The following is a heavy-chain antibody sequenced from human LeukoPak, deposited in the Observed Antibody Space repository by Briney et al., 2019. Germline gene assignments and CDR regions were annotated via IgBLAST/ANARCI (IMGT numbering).Heavy chain of an antibody. CDR1: GGSFSGYY. J-gene: IGHJ4*02. Sequence: PSETLSLTCAVYGGSFSGYYWSWIRQSPGKGLEWIGEINHSGSTNYNPSLKSRVTISVDTSKNQFSLKLSSVTAADTAVYYCARHGYSTNLDWTPVDYWGQGTLVTVSS. D-gene: IGHD6-13*01. CDR2: INHSGST. V-gene: IGHV4-34*01. CDR3: ARHGYSTNLDWTPVDY.